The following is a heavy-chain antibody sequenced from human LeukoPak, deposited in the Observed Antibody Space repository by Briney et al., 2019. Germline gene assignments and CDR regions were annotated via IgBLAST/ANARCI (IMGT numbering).Heavy chain of an antibody. D-gene: IGHD3-22*01. CDR3: ARLRLRYDSNGNATPYEAVDI. J-gene: IGHJ3*02. CDR2: IYTSGNT. V-gene: IGHV4-61*09. Sequence: SETLSLTCTVSGGSISSGTYYWSWIRQPAGKGLEWIGHIYTSGNTKYNPSLKSRVTISADTSKNQFSLKLSSVTAADTAVYYCARLRLRYDSNGNATPYEAVDIWGQGRVVTVSS. CDR1: GGSISSGTYY.